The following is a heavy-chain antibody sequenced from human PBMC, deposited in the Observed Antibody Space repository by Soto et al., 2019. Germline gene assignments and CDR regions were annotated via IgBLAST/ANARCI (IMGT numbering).Heavy chain of an antibody. CDR2: IWYDGSEK. CDR3: AGDGQQQAPYALDV. J-gene: IGHJ6*02. Sequence: QVQLVESGGGVVQPGRSLRLSCAASGFTFNHNAMHWVRQAAGKGLEWVAQIWYDGSEKYYTDSVKGRFTISRDNFKNTVFLQMDSLRVEDTAVYYCAGDGQQQAPYALDVWGQGTTVIVSS. CDR1: GFTFNHNA. D-gene: IGHD6-13*01. V-gene: IGHV3-33*01.